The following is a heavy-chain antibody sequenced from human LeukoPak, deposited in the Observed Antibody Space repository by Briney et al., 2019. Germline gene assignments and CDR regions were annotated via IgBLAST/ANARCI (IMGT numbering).Heavy chain of an antibody. CDR2: IYTSGNT. CDR1: GYSISSGYY. CDR3: AREAGGNRPLDY. Sequence: SETLSLTCTVSGYSISSGYYWSWIRQPAGKGLEWIGRIYTSGNTNYNPSLKSRVTMSLDPSKNQVSLNLSSVTAADTAIYYCAREAGGNRPLDYWGQGTLVTVSS. V-gene: IGHV4-4*07. D-gene: IGHD4-23*01. J-gene: IGHJ4*02.